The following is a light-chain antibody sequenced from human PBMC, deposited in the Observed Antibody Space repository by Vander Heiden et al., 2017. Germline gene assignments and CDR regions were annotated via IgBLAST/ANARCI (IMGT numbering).Light chain of an antibody. CDR1: SSDVGGNRN. J-gene: IGLJ2*01. CDR2: EVT. Sequence: QPALPQPPPAPGSPGQPVPVSCTGTSSDVGGNRNVSWYQQHPGKAPKLMIYEVTTRPSGVPDRFSGSKSGSTASLTVSGLQAEDEADYYCISYAGSNNLVFGGGTKLTVL. V-gene: IGLV2-8*01. CDR3: ISYAGSNNLV.